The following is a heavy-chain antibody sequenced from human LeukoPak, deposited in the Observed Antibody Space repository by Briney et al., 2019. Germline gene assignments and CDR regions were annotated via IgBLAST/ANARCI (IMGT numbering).Heavy chain of an antibody. Sequence: SETLSLTCTVSGGSISSSSYYWGWIRQPPGKGLEWIGSIYYSGSTYYNPSLKSRVTISVDTSKNQFSLKLSSVTAADTAVYYCATTPPTYYDFWSGYFGAFDIWGQGTMVTVSS. V-gene: IGHV4-39*01. J-gene: IGHJ3*02. CDR3: ATTPPTYYDFWSGYFGAFDI. CDR2: IYYSGST. CDR1: GGSISSSSYY. D-gene: IGHD3-3*01.